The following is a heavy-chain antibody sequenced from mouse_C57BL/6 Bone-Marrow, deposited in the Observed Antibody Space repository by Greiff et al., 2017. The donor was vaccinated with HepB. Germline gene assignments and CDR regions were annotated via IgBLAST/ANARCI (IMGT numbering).Heavy chain of an antibody. Sequence: QVQLQQSGAELARPGASVKLSCKASGYTFTSYGISWVKQRTGQGLEWIGEIYPRSGNTYYNEKFKGKATLTADKSSSTSYMELRSLTSEDSAVYFSARARYGSGSWYFDVWGTGTTVTVSS. J-gene: IGHJ1*03. CDR2: IYPRSGNT. V-gene: IGHV1-81*01. CDR1: GYTFTSYG. CDR3: ARARYGSGSWYFDV. D-gene: IGHD1-1*01.